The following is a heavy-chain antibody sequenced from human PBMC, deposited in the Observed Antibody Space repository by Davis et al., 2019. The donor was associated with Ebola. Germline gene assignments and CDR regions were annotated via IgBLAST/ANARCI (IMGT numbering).Heavy chain of an antibody. Sequence: GGSLRLSCAASGFTFSSYAMSWVRQAPGKGLEWVSSISSSSSYIYYADSVKGRFTISRDNAKNSLYLQMNSLRAEDTAVYYCARAGFRELFSYGMDVWGQGTTVTVSS. J-gene: IGHJ6*02. V-gene: IGHV3-21*01. CDR2: ISSSSSYI. D-gene: IGHD3-10*01. CDR1: GFTFSSYA. CDR3: ARAGFRELFSYGMDV.